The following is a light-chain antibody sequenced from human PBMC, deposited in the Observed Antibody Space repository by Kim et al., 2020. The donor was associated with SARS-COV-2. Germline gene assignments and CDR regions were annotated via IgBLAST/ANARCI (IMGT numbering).Light chain of an antibody. CDR1: QPVGSY. CDR2: DAS. Sequence: LPPGERATLSCRASQPVGSYLAWYQQRPGQAPRLLIYDASNRAPGIPARFSGRGSGTDFTLTISSLEPEDFAVYYCQQRSNWPPTFGLGTKVDIK. J-gene: IGKJ1*01. CDR3: QQRSNWPPT. V-gene: IGKV3-11*01.